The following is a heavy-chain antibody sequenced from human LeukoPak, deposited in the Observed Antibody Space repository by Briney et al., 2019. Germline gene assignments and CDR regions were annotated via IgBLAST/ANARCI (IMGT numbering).Heavy chain of an antibody. Sequence: SVKVSCKASGGTSSSYAISWVRQAPGQGLEWMGGIIPIFGTANYAQKFQGRVTITADESTSTAYMELSSLRSEDTAVYYCARGQNWSGYYIAYYYYGMDVWGQGTTVTVSS. V-gene: IGHV1-69*13. D-gene: IGHD3-3*01. CDR1: GGTSSSYA. J-gene: IGHJ6*02. CDR3: ARGQNWSGYYIAYYYYGMDV. CDR2: IIPIFGTA.